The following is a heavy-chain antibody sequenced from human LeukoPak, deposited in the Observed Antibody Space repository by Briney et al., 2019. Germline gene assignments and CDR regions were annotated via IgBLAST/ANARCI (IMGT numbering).Heavy chain of an antibody. CDR1: VRPISSYH. V-gene: IGHV4-4*07. CDR2: IYCSGST. J-gene: IGHJ3*02. Sequence: PSETLSLTCTVSVRPISSYHWSWIRQPAGKGLECIGRIYCSGSTNYNPSLDSRVTMSVDTSKTQFSLKLSSVTAADAAVYYCARVVVVAATYSFDIWGQGTMVTVSS. D-gene: IGHD2-15*01. CDR3: ARVVVVAATYSFDI.